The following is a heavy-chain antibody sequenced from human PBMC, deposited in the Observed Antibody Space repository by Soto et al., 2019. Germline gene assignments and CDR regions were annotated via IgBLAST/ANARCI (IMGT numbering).Heavy chain of an antibody. D-gene: IGHD3-16*02. V-gene: IGHV4-39*01. J-gene: IGHJ4*02. CDR2: IYYSGST. CDR3: PRGGMITFGGVIAYFDY. CDR1: GGSISSSSYY. Sequence: SETLSLTCTVSGGSISSSSYYWGWIRQPPGKGLEWIGSIYYSGSTYYNPSLKSRVTISVDTSKNQFSLKLSSVTAADTAVYYCPRGGMITFGGVIAYFDYWGQGTLVTVSS.